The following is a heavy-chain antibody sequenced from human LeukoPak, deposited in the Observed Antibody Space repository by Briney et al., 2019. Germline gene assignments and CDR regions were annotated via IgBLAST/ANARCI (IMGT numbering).Heavy chain of an antibody. V-gene: IGHV3-66*02. CDR2: MYSGGST. J-gene: IGHJ6*02. CDR1: GFTVSSNY. CDR3: ARREGYCSSTSCFEYYYYGMDV. Sequence: GGSLRLSCAASGFTVSSNYMSWVRQAPGKGLEWVSVMYSGGSTYYADSVKGRFTISRDNSKNTLYLQMNSLRAEDTAVYYCARREGYCSSTSCFEYYYYGMDVWGQGTTVTVSS. D-gene: IGHD2-2*01.